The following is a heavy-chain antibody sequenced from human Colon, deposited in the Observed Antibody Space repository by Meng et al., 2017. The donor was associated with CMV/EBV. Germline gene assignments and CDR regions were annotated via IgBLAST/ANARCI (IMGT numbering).Heavy chain of an antibody. CDR3: ARGAAGGSYYGDWFDP. Sequence: SGYTFTGYDINWVRQATGQGLEWMGWMNPNSGNTGYAQKFQGRVTITRNTSISTAYMELSSLRSEDTAVYYCARGAAGGSYYGDWFDPWGQGTLVTVSS. V-gene: IGHV1-8*03. J-gene: IGHJ5*02. CDR2: MNPNSGNT. CDR1: GYTFTGYD. D-gene: IGHD1-26*01.